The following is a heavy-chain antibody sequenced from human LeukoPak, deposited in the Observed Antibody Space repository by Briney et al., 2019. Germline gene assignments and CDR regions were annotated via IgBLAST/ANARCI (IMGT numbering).Heavy chain of an antibody. Sequence: SETLSLTCTVSGGSISSYYWSWIRQPPGKGLEWIGYIYYSGSTNYNPSLKSRVTISVDTSRNQFSLKLSSVTAADTAVYYCARETSQKGAHYMDVWGKGTTVTISS. CDR2: IYYSGST. D-gene: IGHD3-16*01. CDR3: ARETSQKGAHYMDV. J-gene: IGHJ6*03. CDR1: GGSISSYY. V-gene: IGHV4-59*01.